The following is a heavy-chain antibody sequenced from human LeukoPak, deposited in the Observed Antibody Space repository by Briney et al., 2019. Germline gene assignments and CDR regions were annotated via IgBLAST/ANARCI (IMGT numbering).Heavy chain of an antibody. V-gene: IGHV4-59*01. Sequence: SGTLSLTCTVSGGSISSYYWSWIRQPPGKGLEWIGYIYYSGSTNYDPSLKSRVTISVDTSKNQFSLKLSSVTAADTAVYYCARDSVTIFAFDPWGQGTLVTVSS. D-gene: IGHD3-3*01. CDR1: GGSISSYY. J-gene: IGHJ5*02. CDR3: ARDSVTIFAFDP. CDR2: IYYSGST.